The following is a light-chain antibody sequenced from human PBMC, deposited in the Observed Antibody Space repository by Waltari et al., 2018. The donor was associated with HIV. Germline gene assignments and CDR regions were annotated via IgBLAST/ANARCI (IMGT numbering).Light chain of an antibody. V-gene: IGKV3-11*01. CDR3: QQRGTWPLVT. CDR2: ETS. Sequence: EIALTQSQATLSVSPGERAVLSCRASQSVSRHLAWYQQQSGQGPRLLIYETSTRAAGTPGRFNGSGSGTDFVLTITDVEPGDVAVYYCQQRGTWPLVTFGGGTKVE. J-gene: IGKJ4*01. CDR1: QSVSRH.